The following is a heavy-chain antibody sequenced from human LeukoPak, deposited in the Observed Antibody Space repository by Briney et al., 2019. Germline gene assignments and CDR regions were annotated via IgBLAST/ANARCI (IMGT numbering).Heavy chain of an antibody. Sequence: APVKVSCKASGYTFTGYYIHWVRQAPGQGLEWMGWINPNSGGTKYAQKFQGRVTMTRDTSISTAYMEVSRLRSDDTAVYYCARIPSMGIAAAGTEASDIWGQGTMVTVSS. J-gene: IGHJ3*02. CDR1: GYTFTGYY. D-gene: IGHD6-13*01. V-gene: IGHV1-2*02. CDR2: INPNSGGT. CDR3: ARIPSMGIAAAGTEASDI.